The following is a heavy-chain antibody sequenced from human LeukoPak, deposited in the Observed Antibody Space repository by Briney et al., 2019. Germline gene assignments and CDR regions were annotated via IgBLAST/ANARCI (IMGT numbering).Heavy chain of an antibody. Sequence: PGGSLRLSCAASGFTFDDCAMHWVRQAPGKGLEWVSGISWNSGSIGYADSVKGRFTISRDNAKNSLYLQMNSLRAEDMALYYCAKSGYSSGWDYYYYYMDVWGKGTTVTVSS. CDR3: AKSGYSSGWDYYYYYMDV. V-gene: IGHV3-9*03. D-gene: IGHD6-19*01. J-gene: IGHJ6*03. CDR2: ISWNSGSI. CDR1: GFTFDDCA.